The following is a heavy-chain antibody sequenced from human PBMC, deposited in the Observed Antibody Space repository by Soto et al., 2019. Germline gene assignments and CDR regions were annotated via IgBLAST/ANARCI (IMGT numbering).Heavy chain of an antibody. CDR2: IYYSGST. J-gene: IGHJ4*02. D-gene: IGHD2-2*01. CDR3: ARQRPDIVVVPAADYDY. Sequence: QLQLQESGPGLVKPSETLSLTCTVSGGSISSSSYYWGWIRQPPGKGLEWIGSIYYSGSTYYNPSLKSRVTISLDTSKNQFSLKLSSVTAADTAVYYCARQRPDIVVVPAADYDYWGQGTLVTVSS. V-gene: IGHV4-39*01. CDR1: GGSISSSSYY.